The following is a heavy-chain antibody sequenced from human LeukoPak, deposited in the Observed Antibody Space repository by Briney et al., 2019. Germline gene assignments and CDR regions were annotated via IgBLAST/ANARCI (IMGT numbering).Heavy chain of an antibody. CDR2: VYYSGST. CDR1: ADSISTYY. V-gene: IGHV4-59*01. D-gene: IGHD6-13*01. J-gene: IGHJ4*02. Sequence: PSETLSLTCTVSADSISTYYWSWIRQPPGRGLEWLGYVYYSGSTNYNPSLKSRVTISIDTSKNQFSLKLSSVTAADTALYYCATMKEDRSSWTFDYWGQGTLVTVSS. CDR3: ATMKEDRSSWTFDY.